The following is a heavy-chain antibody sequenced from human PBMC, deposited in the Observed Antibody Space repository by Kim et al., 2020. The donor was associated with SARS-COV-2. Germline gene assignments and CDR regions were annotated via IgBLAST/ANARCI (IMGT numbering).Heavy chain of an antibody. V-gene: IGHV4-39*01. CDR3: ARHESKADAFDI. Sequence: YYNPSLKSRVTISVDTSKNQFSLKLSSGTAADTAVYYCARHESKADAFDIWGQGTMVTVSS. J-gene: IGHJ3*02.